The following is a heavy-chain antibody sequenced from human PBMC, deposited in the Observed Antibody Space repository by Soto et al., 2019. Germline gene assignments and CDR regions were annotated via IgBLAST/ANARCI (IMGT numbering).Heavy chain of an antibody. V-gene: IGHV3-23*01. J-gene: IGHJ4*02. D-gene: IGHD6-13*01. CDR3: AKENGYSSSWFEFDY. Sequence: GGSLRLSCAASGCVFSSYAMSWVRQAPGKGLEWVSAISGSGTTAYYADSVKGRFIFSRDNPKNTMYLQMNSLRAEDTAVYYCAKENGYSSSWFEFDYWGQGTLVTVSS. CDR2: ISGSGTTA. CDR1: GCVFSSYA.